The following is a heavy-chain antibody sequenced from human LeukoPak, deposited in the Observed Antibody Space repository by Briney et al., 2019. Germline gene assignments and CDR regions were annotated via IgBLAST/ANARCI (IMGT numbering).Heavy chain of an antibody. V-gene: IGHV3-7*01. CDR1: GFTFSSYW. CDR3: ARGQGRSGYDAFDI. Sequence: GGSLRLSCAASGFTFSSYWMSWVRQAPGKGLEWVANIKQDGSEKYYVDSVKGRFTISRGNAKNSLYLQMNSLRAEDTAVYYCARGQGRSGYDAFDIWGQGTMVTVSS. D-gene: IGHD3-22*01. CDR2: IKQDGSEK. J-gene: IGHJ3*02.